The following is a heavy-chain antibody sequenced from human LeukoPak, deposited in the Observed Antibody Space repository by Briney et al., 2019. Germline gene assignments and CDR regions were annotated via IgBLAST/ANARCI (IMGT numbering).Heavy chain of an antibody. CDR3: AREVGYCSSTSCSRPYNWFDP. J-gene: IGHJ5*02. CDR1: GFTFSSYW. CDR2: INSDGSST. V-gene: IGHV3-74*01. Sequence: GGSLRLSCAASGFTFSSYWMHWVRQAPGKGLVWVSRINSDGSSTNYADSVKGRFTISRDNAKNTLYLQMNSLRAEDTAVYYCAREVGYCSSTSCSRPYNWFDPWGQGTLVTVSS. D-gene: IGHD2-2*01.